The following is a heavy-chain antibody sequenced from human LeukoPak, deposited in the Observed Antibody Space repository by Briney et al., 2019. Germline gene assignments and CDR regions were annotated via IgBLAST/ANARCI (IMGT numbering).Heavy chain of an antibody. CDR1: GYTFTSYY. D-gene: IGHD3-3*01. V-gene: IGHV1-46*01. CDR3: ARERENYDFFDYYYYMDV. J-gene: IGHJ6*03. CDR2: INPSGGGT. Sequence: GASVRVSCKASGYTFTSYYMHWVRQAPGQGLEWMGIINPSGGGTSYAQKLQGRVTMTRDTSTSTVYMELSSLRSEDTAGYYCARERENYDFFDYYYYMDVWGKRTTVTVSS.